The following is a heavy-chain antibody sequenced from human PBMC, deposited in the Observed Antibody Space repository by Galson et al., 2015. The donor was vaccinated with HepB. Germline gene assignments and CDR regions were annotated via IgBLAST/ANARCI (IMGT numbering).Heavy chain of an antibody. CDR2: ISSSSSTI. Sequence: SLRLSCAASGFTFSSYSMDWVRQAPGKGLEWVSYISSSSSTIYYADSVKGRFTISRDNAKNSLYLQMNSLRDEDTAVYYCAIVAHRNKQQSDAFDIWGQGTMVTVSS. V-gene: IGHV3-48*02. CDR1: GFTFSSYS. J-gene: IGHJ3*02. D-gene: IGHD6-13*01. CDR3: AIVAHRNKQQSDAFDI.